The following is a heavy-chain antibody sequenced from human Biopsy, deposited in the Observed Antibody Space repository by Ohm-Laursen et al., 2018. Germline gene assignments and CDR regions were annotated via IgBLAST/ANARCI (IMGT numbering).Heavy chain of an antibody. J-gene: IGHJ4*02. V-gene: IGHV4-39*01. CDR3: ARHDGNGPYALDS. CDR2: VYHSGTT. Sequence: SQTLSLTCAVSGGSISSGSKYWGWIRQPPGKGLEWIGSVYHSGTTYYSPSLKSRVTISVDTSKNQLSLKVTSVTAADTAAYYCARHDGNGPYALDSWGQGVLVTVSS. D-gene: IGHD2-2*01. CDR1: GGSISSGSKY.